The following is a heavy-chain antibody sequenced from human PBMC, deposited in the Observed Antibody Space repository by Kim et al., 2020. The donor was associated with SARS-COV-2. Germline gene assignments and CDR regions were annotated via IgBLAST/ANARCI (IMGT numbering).Heavy chain of an antibody. Sequence: SETLSLTCAVYGGSFSGYYWSWIRQPPGKGLEWIGEINHSGSTNYNPSLKSRVTISVDTSKNQFSLKLSSVTAADTAVYYCARGHYTFGGVIARGYYYYGMDVWGQGTTVPVSS. V-gene: IGHV4-34*01. D-gene: IGHD3-16*02. CDR3: ARGHYTFGGVIARGYYYYGMDV. CDR2: INHSGST. J-gene: IGHJ6*02. CDR1: GGSFSGYY.